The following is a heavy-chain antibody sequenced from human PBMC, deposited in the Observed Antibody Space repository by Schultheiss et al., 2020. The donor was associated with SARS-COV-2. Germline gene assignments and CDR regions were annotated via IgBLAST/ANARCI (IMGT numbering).Heavy chain of an antibody. Sequence: GGSLRLSCAASGFTFSSYAMSWVRQAPGKGLEWVSAISGSGGRTYYADSVKGRFTISRDNSKNTLHLQMNSLRTEDTAVYYCARDRESAAGPFDYWGQGTLVTVSS. D-gene: IGHD2-2*01. V-gene: IGHV3-23*01. CDR1: GFTFSSYA. J-gene: IGHJ4*02. CDR3: ARDRESAAGPFDY. CDR2: ISGSGGRT.